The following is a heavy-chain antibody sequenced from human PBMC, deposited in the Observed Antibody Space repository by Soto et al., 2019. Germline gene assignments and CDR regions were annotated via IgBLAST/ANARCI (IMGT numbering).Heavy chain of an antibody. V-gene: IGHV5-51*01. CDR3: ARMNDILTGYSHQFDY. CDR1: GYSFTSYW. J-gene: IGHJ4*02. CDR2: IYPGDSDT. Sequence: GESLKISCKGSGYSFTSYWIGWVRQMPGKGLEWMGIIYPGDSDTRYSPSFQGQVTISADKSISTAYLQWSSLKASDTAMYYCARMNDILTGYSHQFDYWGQGTLVTVSS. D-gene: IGHD3-9*01.